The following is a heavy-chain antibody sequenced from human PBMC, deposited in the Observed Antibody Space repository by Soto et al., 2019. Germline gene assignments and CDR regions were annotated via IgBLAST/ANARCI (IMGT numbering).Heavy chain of an antibody. J-gene: IGHJ4*02. CDR1: GGSISSGGYY. V-gene: IGHV4-31*03. CDR2: IYYSGST. Sequence: PSETLSLTCTVSGGSISSGGYYWSWIRQHPGKGLEWIGYIYYSGSTYYNPSLKSRVTISVDTSKNQFSLKLSSVTAADTAVYYCARERGVIIPYFDYWSQGTLVTVSS. D-gene: IGHD3-10*01. CDR3: ARERGVIIPYFDY.